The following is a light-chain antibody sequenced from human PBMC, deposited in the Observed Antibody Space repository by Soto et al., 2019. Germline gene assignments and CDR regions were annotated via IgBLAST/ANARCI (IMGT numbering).Light chain of an antibody. CDR3: QQSNNWPLT. V-gene: IGKV3-15*01. J-gene: IGKJ4*01. CDR1: QSVSSN. CDR2: GAS. Sequence: EIVMMQSPATLSVSPGERATLSCGASQSVSSNLAWYQQRPGQAPRLLICGASTRATVIPVRFSRSGYGTEFALYISGLQSEDFAFYSCQQSNNWPLTFGGRTNVE.